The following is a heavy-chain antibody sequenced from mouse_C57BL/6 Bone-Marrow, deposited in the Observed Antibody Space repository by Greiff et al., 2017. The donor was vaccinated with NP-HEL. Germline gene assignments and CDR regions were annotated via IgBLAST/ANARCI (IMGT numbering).Heavy chain of an antibody. V-gene: IGHV5-4*01. D-gene: IGHD1-1*01. CDR3: AREGYYYGSSWYFDV. Sequence: DVMLVESGGGLVKPGGSLKLSCAASGFTFSSYAMSWVRQTPEKRLEWVATISDGGSYTYYPDNVKGRFTISRDNAKNNLYLQMSHLKSEDTAMYYCAREGYYYGSSWYFDVWGTGTTVTVSS. CDR1: GFTFSSYA. J-gene: IGHJ1*03. CDR2: ISDGGSYT.